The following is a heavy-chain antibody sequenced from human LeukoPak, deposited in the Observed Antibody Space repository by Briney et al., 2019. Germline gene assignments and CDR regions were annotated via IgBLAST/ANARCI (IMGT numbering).Heavy chain of an antibody. V-gene: IGHV3-30*18. J-gene: IGHJ4*02. CDR1: GFTFSSYG. CDR2: ISNDGSNK. D-gene: IGHD3-16*01. CDR3: AKDRWVLRGRTNAGFDY. Sequence: GRSLRLSCAASGFTFSSYGMHWVRQAPGKGLEWAAVISNDGSNKYYADSVKGRFTISRDNSKNTLYLQMNSLRAEDTAVYCCAKDRWVLRGRTNAGFDYWGQGTLVTVSS.